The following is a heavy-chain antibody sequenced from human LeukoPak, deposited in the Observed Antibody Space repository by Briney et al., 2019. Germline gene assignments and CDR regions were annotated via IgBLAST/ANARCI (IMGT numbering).Heavy chain of an antibody. Sequence: GGSLRLSCAASGFTFSSYWMHWVRQAPGKGMGWVSRINSDGSSTSYADSVKGRFTIYRDNAKNTLYLQMNSLRAEDTAVYYCAKSYCGGDCYIDYWGQGTLVTVSS. J-gene: IGHJ4*02. V-gene: IGHV3-74*01. CDR1: GFTFSSYW. D-gene: IGHD2-21*02. CDR3: AKSYCGGDCYIDY. CDR2: INSDGSST.